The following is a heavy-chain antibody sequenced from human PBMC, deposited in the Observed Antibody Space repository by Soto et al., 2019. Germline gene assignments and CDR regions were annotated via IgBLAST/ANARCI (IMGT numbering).Heavy chain of an antibody. J-gene: IGHJ4*02. CDR1: GFTSSSYG. Sequence: PGGSLRLSCAASGFTSSSYGMQWVRQAPGKGLEWVAVIWYDGSNKYYADSVKGRFTISRDNSKNTLYLQMNSLRAEDTAVYFCAGFGVGDRVDKWGQGTLVTVSS. V-gene: IGHV3-33*01. D-gene: IGHD2-8*01. CDR2: IWYDGSNK. CDR3: AGFGVGDRVDK.